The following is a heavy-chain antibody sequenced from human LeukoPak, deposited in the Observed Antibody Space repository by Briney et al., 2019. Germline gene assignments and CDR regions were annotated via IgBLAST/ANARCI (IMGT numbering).Heavy chain of an antibody. CDR1: GGSITSSSYY. D-gene: IGHD6-13*01. CDR2: IFYSGST. J-gene: IGHJ4*02. Sequence: SETLSLTCTVSGGSITSSSYYWGWIRQPPGKGLEWIGSIFYSGSTYYNPSLKSRVTISVDTTNTQFSLKLTSVTADDTAVYLCAKQDLVHCFDYWGQGTLVTVSS. CDR3: AKQDLVHCFDY. V-gene: IGHV4-39*01.